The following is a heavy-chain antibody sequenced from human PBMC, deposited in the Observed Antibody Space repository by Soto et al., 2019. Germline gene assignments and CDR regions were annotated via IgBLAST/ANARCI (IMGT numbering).Heavy chain of an antibody. CDR2: ISYDGSNK. CDR1: GFTFSSYA. CDR3: ARGMESSSDPYFDY. D-gene: IGHD6-6*01. V-gene: IGHV3-30-3*01. Sequence: QVQLVESGGGVVQPGRSLRLSCAASGFTFSSYAMHWVRQGPGKGLEWVAVISYDGSNKYYADSVKGRFTISRDNSKNTVYLQMTSLRAEDTAVYYCARGMESSSDPYFDYWGQGTLVTVSS. J-gene: IGHJ4*02.